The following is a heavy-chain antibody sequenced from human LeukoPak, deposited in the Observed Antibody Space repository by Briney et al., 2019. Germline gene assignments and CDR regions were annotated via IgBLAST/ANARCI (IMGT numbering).Heavy chain of an antibody. CDR1: GFTFSSYA. V-gene: IGHV3-21*01. CDR3: ARDPPSFQH. Sequence: GRSLRLSRAASGFTFSSYAMHWVRQAPGKGLEWVSSISVGSGYIYYADSVKGRFTISRDNAKNSLYLQMNNLRAEDTAVYYCARDPPSFQHWGQGTLVTVSS. CDR2: ISVGSGYI. J-gene: IGHJ1*01.